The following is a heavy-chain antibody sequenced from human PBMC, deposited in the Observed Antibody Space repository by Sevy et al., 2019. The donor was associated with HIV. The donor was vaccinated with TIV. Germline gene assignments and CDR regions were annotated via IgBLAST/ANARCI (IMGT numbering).Heavy chain of an antibody. CDR2: ISPHNGDT. Sequence: ASVKVSCKASGYAFTNYRLYWVRQATGRGLESMGWISPHNGDTTYAQKFQGRVTMVTDTSTDTAYMDLRSLRSDDTALYYCARAYCSGGRCYSLAYWGQGTLVTVSS. D-gene: IGHD2-15*01. CDR1: GYAFTNYR. CDR3: ARAYCSGGRCYSLAY. J-gene: IGHJ4*02. V-gene: IGHV1-18*01.